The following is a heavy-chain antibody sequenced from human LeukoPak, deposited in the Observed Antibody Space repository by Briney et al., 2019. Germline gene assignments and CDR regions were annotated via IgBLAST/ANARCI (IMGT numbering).Heavy chain of an antibody. CDR2: ISAYNGNT. Sequence: ASVKVSCKASGYTFTSYGISWVRQAAGQGLEWRGWISAYNGNTNYAQKLQGRVTMTTDTSTSTAYMELRSLRSDDTAVYYCARVRGKHPGGYEFDYWGQGTLVTVSS. J-gene: IGHJ4*02. D-gene: IGHD5-12*01. V-gene: IGHV1-18*01. CDR1: GYTFTSYG. CDR3: ARVRGKHPGGYEFDY.